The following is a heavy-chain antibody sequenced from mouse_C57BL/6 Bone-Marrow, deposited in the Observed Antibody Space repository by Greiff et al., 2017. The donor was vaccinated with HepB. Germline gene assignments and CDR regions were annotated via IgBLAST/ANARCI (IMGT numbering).Heavy chain of an antibody. J-gene: IGHJ2*01. CDR2: IDPSDRYT. CDR1: GYTFTSYW. D-gene: IGHD1-1*01. CDR3: ARGDYYGSSSYYFDY. V-gene: IGHV1-50*01. Sequence: QVQLQQPGAELVKPGASVKLSCKASGYTFTSYWMQWVKQRPGQGLEWIGEIDPSDRYTNYNQKFKGKATLTVDTSSRTAYMQLSSLTSEDSAVYYCARGDYYGSSSYYFDYWGQGTTLTVSS.